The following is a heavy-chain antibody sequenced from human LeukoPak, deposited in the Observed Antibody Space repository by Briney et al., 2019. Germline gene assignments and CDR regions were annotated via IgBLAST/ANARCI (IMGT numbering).Heavy chain of an antibody. Sequence: SETLSLTCAVYGGSFSGYYWSWIRQPPGKGLEWIGEINHSGSTNYNPSLKSRVTISVDTSKNQFSLKLSSVTAAYTPVYYCARAAGGNYAFDIWGQGTMVTVSS. CDR3: ARAAGGNYAFDI. V-gene: IGHV4-34*01. CDR1: GGSFSGYY. D-gene: IGHD4-23*01. CDR2: INHSGST. J-gene: IGHJ3*02.